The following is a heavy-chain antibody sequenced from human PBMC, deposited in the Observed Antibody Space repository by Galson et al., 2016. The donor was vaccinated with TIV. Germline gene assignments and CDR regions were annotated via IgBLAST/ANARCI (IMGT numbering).Heavy chain of an antibody. CDR3: AKDRNTAFDTHYSYYGLDV. CDR1: GDTFTSYP. V-gene: IGHV1-69*13. D-gene: IGHD5-18*01. CDR2: IIPMFGTA. Sequence: SVKVSCKASGDTFTSYPFNWVRQAPGQGLEWMGEIIPMFGTANYAQKFQGRVTITADESTGTAYMELSSLRSEDTAVYYCAKDRNTAFDTHYSYYGLDVWGQGTTVIVSS. J-gene: IGHJ6*02.